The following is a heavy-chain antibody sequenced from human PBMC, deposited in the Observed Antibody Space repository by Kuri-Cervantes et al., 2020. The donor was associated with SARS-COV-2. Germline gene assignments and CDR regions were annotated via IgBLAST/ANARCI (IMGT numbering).Heavy chain of an antibody. V-gene: IGHV3-48*03. J-gene: IGHJ6*02. Sequence: GGSLRLSCVVSGFTFSSYEMNWVRQAPGKGLEWLSYISRRSDTIFYADSVKGRFTISRDNTKNSLYLQMNSLRDDDTAVYCCATAVWGIYYYYGMDVWGRGTTVTVSS. CDR3: ATAVWGIYYYYGMDV. D-gene: IGHD3-16*01. CDR2: ISRRSDTI. CDR1: GFTFSSYE.